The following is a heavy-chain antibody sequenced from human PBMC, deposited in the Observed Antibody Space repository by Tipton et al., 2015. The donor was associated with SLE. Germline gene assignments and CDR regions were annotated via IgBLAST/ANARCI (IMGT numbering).Heavy chain of an antibody. D-gene: IGHD2-15*01. J-gene: IGHJ4*02. CDR2: IYYSGST. Sequence: TLSLTCTVSGGSISSYYWSWIRQPPGKGLEWIGYIYYSGSTNYNPSLKSRVTMSVDTSKRQFSLKLSSVTAADTAVYYCARLVVVVAATGPFDYWGQGALVTVSS. V-gene: IGHV4-59*08. CDR3: ARLVVVVAATGPFDY. CDR1: GGSISSYY.